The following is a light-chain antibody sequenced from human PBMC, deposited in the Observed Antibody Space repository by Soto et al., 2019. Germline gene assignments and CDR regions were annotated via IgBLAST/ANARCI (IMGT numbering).Light chain of an antibody. J-gene: IGLJ7*01. Sequence: QSVLTQPASVSGSPGQSITISCIGTSSDVGSYNLVSWYQQYPGKAPKLMIYEVTERPSGVSNRFSGSKSGNTASLTISGLQADDEAYYYCCAYTSSATVVFGGGTQLTVL. V-gene: IGLV2-23*02. CDR1: SSDVGSYNL. CDR2: EVT. CDR3: CAYTSSATVV.